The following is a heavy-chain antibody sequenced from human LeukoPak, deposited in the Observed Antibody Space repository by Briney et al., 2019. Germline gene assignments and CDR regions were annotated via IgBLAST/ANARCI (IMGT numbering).Heavy chain of an antibody. Sequence: PGGSLRLSCAASVYPFEHYDMSWVRQAPGKGLEWVSGINWNGGSTGYADSVKGRFTISRDNAKNSLYLQMNSLRAEDTALYYCARRGSTHKNDYWGQGTLVTVSS. CDR1: VYPFEHYD. CDR3: ARRGSTHKNDY. D-gene: IGHD2-2*01. V-gene: IGHV3-20*04. CDR2: INWNGGST. J-gene: IGHJ4*02.